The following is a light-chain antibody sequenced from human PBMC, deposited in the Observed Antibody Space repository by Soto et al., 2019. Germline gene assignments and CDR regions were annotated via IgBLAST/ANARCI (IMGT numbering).Light chain of an antibody. CDR3: SSYTGSNNFV. J-gene: IGLJ1*01. CDR1: SSDVGGYKY. V-gene: IGLV2-8*01. CDR2: EVS. Sequence: QSALTQPPSASGSPAQSVTISCTGTSSDVGGYKYVSWYQQHPGKAPKLMIYEVSKRPSGVPDRFSGSKSGNTASLTVSGLQAEDEADYYCSSYTGSNNFVFGTGTKLTVL.